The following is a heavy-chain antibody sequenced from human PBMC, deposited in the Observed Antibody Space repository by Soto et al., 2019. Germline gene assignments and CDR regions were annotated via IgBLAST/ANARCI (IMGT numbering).Heavy chain of an antibody. D-gene: IGHD3-10*01. V-gene: IGHV3-30*03. CDR3: VGGQYYFDY. CDR2: ISYDGSKK. J-gene: IGHJ4*02. Sequence: QVQLVESGGGVVQPGRSLRLSCAASGFPFTTYGMHWVREGPGKGLEWVAVISYDGSKKYYADSVKGRFTSSRDNSQNTLYLQMHKLRPEDTAVYYCVGGQYYFDYRGQGTLVTVSA. CDR1: GFPFTTYG.